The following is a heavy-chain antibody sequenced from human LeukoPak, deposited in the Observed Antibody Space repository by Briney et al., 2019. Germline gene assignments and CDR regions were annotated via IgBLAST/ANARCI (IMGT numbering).Heavy chain of an antibody. CDR1: GFTFSSYW. Sequence: GGSLRLSCAASGFTFSSYWMSWVRQAPGKGLEWVANIKQDGSEKYYVDSVKGRFTISGDNAKNSLYLQMNSLRAEDTAVYYCARDSGSSWYRGAFDIWGQGTMVTVSS. CDR2: IKQDGSEK. V-gene: IGHV3-7*01. J-gene: IGHJ3*02. D-gene: IGHD6-13*01. CDR3: ARDSGSSWYRGAFDI.